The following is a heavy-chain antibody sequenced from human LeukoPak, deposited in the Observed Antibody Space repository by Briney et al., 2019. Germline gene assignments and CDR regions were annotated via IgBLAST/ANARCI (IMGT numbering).Heavy chain of an antibody. CDR2: ISSSSSYI. CDR3: AREDDYGDYWDYFDY. D-gene: IGHD4-17*01. CDR1: GFTFSSYA. V-gene: IGHV3-21*01. J-gene: IGHJ4*02. Sequence: GRSLRLSCAASGFTFSSYAMHWVRQAPGKGLEWVSSISSSSSYIYYADSVKGRFTISRDNAKNSLYLQMNSLRAEDTAVYYCAREDDYGDYWDYFDYRGQGTLVTVSS.